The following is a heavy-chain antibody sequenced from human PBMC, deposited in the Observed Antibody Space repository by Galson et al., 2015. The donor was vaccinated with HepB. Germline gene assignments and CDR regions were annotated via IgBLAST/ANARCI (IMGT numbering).Heavy chain of an antibody. J-gene: IGHJ6*02. D-gene: IGHD4-11*01. Sequence: SLRLSCAASGFTFSSHWMHWVRQAPGGGLEWVAVISNDATNQFYGDSVQGRFTISRDNSRNTLYLQMNSLKNGDTAVYYCARGIPRTTDYISKHYYYGMDVWGQGTTVTVSS. V-gene: IGHV3-30*03. CDR2: ISNDATNQ. CDR1: GFTFSSHW. CDR3: ARGIPRTTDYISKHYYYGMDV.